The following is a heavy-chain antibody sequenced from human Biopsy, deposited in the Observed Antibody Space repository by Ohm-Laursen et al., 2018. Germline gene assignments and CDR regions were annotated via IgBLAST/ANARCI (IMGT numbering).Heavy chain of an antibody. CDR2: IKQDGDEK. Sequence: SLRLSCAASGFTFSDYCMGWVRHAPGKGLERVANIKQDGDEKYYVDSVMGRFTISRDNGKNSLYLQMNSLRAEDTAVYYCARARGSGRLRYHFDYWGQGTLVTVSS. V-gene: IGHV3-7*01. CDR1: GFTFSDYC. D-gene: IGHD1-26*01. CDR3: ARARGSGRLRYHFDY. J-gene: IGHJ4*02.